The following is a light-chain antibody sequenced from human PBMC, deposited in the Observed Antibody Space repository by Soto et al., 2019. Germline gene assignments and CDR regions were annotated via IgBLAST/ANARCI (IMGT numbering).Light chain of an antibody. CDR2: GTS. J-gene: IGKJ1*01. CDR3: QQYNNWPQT. CDR1: QSVSSN. Sequence: VMTQSEATLSVSPGERATPSGRASQSVSSNLAWYQQKPGQAPRLLIYGTSTRATGIPAGFSGSGSGTEFTLTISSLQSEDFAVYYCQQYNNWPQTFGQGTKVDIK. V-gene: IGKV3-15*01.